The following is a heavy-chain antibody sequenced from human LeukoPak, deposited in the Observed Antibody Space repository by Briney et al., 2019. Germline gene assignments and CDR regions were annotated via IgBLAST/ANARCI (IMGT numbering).Heavy chain of an antibody. D-gene: IGHD3-22*01. V-gene: IGHV5-51*01. J-gene: IGHJ3*01. CDR2: IYPDDPDI. Sequence: GESLKISCKGSGFRFANSWIGWVRQVSGKGLEWMGTIYPDDPDIRYSPSFQGQVTISGDKSSSTVCLQWNSLKASDTAMYFCAKKRSSGYYDSGGYAIDAFDVWGQGTMVTVSS. CDR1: GFRFANSW. CDR3: AKKRSSGYYDSGGYAIDAFDV.